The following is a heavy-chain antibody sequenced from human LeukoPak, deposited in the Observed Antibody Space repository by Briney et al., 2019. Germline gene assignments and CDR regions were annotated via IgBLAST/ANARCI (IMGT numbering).Heavy chain of an antibody. CDR3: ARGGNRFGGFYLDY. CDR1: ADSLSSGGHY. D-gene: IGHD3-10*01. CDR2: IHHSGSS. V-gene: IGHV4-31*03. Sequence: NASETLSLTCTVSADSLSSGGHYWAWIRQLPGKGLESIGFIHHSGSSRHNPSLKDRVAISVDASRKQFALRLSSVTAADTAIYYCARGGNRFGGFYLDYWGQGIQVIVSS. J-gene: IGHJ4*02.